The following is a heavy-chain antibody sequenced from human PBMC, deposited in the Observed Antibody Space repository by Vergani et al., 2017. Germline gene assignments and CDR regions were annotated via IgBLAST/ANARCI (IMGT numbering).Heavy chain of an antibody. CDR2: IKFPPGEI. J-gene: IGHJ6*03. D-gene: IGHD2-8*01. Sequence: EAYLVQSGGGLVTPGGSLRLSCAASGFNFPSFTMNWVRQAPGRGLEWISSIKFPPGEIFYADSVKGRFTISRDNSKNTLYLQMNNLRAAETAVYYCARSGYCAHGVCYMTYYYYLDVWGKGTAVTVSS. CDR3: ARSGYCAHGVCYMTYYYYLDV. CDR1: GFNFPSFT. V-gene: IGHV3-21*06.